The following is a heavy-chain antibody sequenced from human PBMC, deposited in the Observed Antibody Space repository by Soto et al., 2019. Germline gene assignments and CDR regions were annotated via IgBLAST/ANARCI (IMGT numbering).Heavy chain of an antibody. CDR2: IYYSGST. V-gene: IGHV4-39*01. D-gene: IGHD3-10*01. CDR3: ARGGNYDYGMDV. Sequence: SETLSLTCTVSGGSISSSSYYWGWIRQPPGKGLEWIGSIYYSGSTYYNPSLKSRVTISVDTSKSQFSLKLSSVTAADTAVYYRARGGNYDYGMDVWGQGTTVTVSS. CDR1: GGSISSSSYY. J-gene: IGHJ6*02.